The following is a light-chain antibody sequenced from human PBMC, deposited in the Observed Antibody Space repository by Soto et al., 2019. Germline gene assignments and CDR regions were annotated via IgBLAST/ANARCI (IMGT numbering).Light chain of an antibody. V-gene: IGKV3D-15*01. Sequence: EIVMTQSPATLSVSPGERATLSCRASQSVDSNLAWYQQKPGQAPRLLIFGASTRATGIPARFSGSGSGTDFTLTISSLQSEDFGVHFCQQYDNWPLTFGGGTKVDIK. CDR2: GAS. CDR3: QQYDNWPLT. J-gene: IGKJ4*01. CDR1: QSVDSN.